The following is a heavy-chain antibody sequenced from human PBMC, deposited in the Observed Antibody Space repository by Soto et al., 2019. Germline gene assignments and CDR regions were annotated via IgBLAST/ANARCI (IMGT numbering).Heavy chain of an antibody. V-gene: IGHV3-7*01. CDR1: GFTFSSYR. D-gene: IGHD2-15*01. CDR3: AKGWYDGY. J-gene: IGHJ4*02. CDR2: IKQDGSEK. Sequence: EVQLVESGGGLVQPGGSLRLSCAASGFTFSSYRLSWVRQAPGKGLEWVANIKQDGSEKYYVDSVKGRFTISRDNAKNSVYLLMNSLRAEDTAVYYCAKGWYDGYWGQGTLVTVSS.